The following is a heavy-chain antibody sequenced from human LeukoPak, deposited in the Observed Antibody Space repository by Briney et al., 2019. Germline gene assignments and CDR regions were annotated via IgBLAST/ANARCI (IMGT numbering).Heavy chain of an antibody. J-gene: IGHJ4*02. V-gene: IGHV3-7*01. CDR3: ARDGRYYYGSGSYYFDY. Sequence: GGSLRLSCAASGFTFSSYWMSWVRQAPGKGLEWVANIKQDGSEKYYVDSVKGRFTISRDNAKNSLYLQMNSLRAEDTAVYYCARDGRYYYGSGSYYFDYWGQGTLVTVSS. CDR2: IKQDGSEK. D-gene: IGHD3-10*01. CDR1: GFTFSSYW.